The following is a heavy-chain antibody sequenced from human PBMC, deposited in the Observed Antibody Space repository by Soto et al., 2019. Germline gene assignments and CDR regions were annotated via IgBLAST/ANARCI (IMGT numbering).Heavy chain of an antibody. Sequence: QLQLQESGPGLVKPSETLSLTCTVSGVAFLTSSYYWGWIRQPPGKWLEWIGTFFHSGSTDHNPSLKSRVTVSMDTSKNQFALKLTSVTAADTAVYYCARRSIGYGSAHAHYFDYWGQGTLVTVSS. V-gene: IGHV4-39*01. D-gene: IGHD5-18*01. CDR3: ARRSIGYGSAHAHYFDY. CDR2: FFHSGST. J-gene: IGHJ4*02. CDR1: GVAFLTSSYY.